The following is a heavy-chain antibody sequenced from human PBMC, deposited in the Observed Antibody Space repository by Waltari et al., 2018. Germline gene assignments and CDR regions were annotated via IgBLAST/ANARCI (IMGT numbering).Heavy chain of an antibody. Sequence: EVQLLESGGGLVQPGGSLRLSCAASGLIFNNFAITWVRLTPGTGLDWVSAISVSDDTHYADSVKGRFTVSRDTSKNTVYLQMNDLRAEDTAIYYCATPFYNWDDPLHSWGQGTLVAVSS. D-gene: IGHD1-20*01. J-gene: IGHJ4*02. CDR3: ATPFYNWDDPLHS. CDR2: ISVSDDT. V-gene: IGHV3-23*01. CDR1: GLIFNNFA.